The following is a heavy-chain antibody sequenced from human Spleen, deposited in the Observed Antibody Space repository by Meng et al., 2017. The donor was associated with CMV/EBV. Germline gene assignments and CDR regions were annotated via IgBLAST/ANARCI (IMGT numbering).Heavy chain of an antibody. CDR2: ISSSSSYR. CDR3: ARDSARPAAGLSYYYYGMDV. V-gene: IGHV3-21*01. CDR1: GFTFSSYS. D-gene: IGHD6-6*01. J-gene: IGHJ6*02. Sequence: GGSLRLSCAASGFTFSSYSMNWVRQAPGKGLEWVSSISSSSSYRYYADSVKGRFPISRDNAKNSLYLQMNSLRAEDTAVYYCARDSARPAAGLSYYYYGMDVWGQGTTVTVSS.